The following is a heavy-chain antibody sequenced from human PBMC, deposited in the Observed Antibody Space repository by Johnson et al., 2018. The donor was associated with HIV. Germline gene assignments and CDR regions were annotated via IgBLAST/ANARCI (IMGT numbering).Heavy chain of an antibody. CDR3: AGRSSAWYEDAFDI. J-gene: IGHJ3*02. V-gene: IGHV3-23*04. Sequence: VQLVESGGGLVQPGGSLRLSCGASAFTFSSNDMKWVRQAPGKGLEWVSPISGSDHSTYYADSVRGRFTISRDNSKNTLYLQMNSLRAEDTAVYYCAGRSSAWYEDAFDIWGQGTVVTVSS. CDR1: AFTFSSND. D-gene: IGHD6-19*01. CDR2: ISGSDHST.